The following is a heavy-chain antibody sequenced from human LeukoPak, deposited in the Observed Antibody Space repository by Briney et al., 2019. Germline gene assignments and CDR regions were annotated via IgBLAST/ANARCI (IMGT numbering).Heavy chain of an antibody. V-gene: IGHV4-4*02. CDR3: AREGDAFDL. CDR2: IYHSGST. J-gene: IGHJ3*01. CDR1: GGSLTSTYW. Sequence: PSGTLSLTCTVSGGSLTSTYWWSWIRQSPGKGLEWIGDIYHSGSTNFNTSLESRVTMSVDKSKNQFSLKLTSMTAADTAMYYCAREGDAFDLWGQGTMVTVSS.